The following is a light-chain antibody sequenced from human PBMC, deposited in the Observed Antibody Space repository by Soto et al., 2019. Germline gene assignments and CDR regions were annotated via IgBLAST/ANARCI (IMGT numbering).Light chain of an antibody. Sequence: QSALTQPASVSGSPGQSITISCTGTSSDVGGYNYVSWYQQHPGKAHKLMIYEVGNRPSGVSNRFSGSKSGNTASLTISGLQAEDEADYYCSSYTSSSIWVFGGGTKLTVL. V-gene: IGLV2-14*01. CDR1: SSDVGGYNY. J-gene: IGLJ3*02. CDR3: SSYTSSSIWV. CDR2: EVG.